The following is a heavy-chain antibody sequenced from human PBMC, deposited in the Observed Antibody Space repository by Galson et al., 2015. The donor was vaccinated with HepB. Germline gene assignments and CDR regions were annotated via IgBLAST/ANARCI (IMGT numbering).Heavy chain of an antibody. D-gene: IGHD2-2*01. CDR3: AKDLAVVVAGARDGDYYYGMDV. CDR1: GFTFSSYA. V-gene: IGHV3-23*01. CDR2: IHCGGGST. Sequence: SLRLSCAASGFTFSSYAINWVRQAPRKGLEWVLSIHCGGGSTNYTDSVKGRFTISRDNTKNTLYLQMNSLRAEDTAVYYCAKDLAVVVAGARDGDYYYGMDVWGQGTPVTVSS. J-gene: IGHJ6*02.